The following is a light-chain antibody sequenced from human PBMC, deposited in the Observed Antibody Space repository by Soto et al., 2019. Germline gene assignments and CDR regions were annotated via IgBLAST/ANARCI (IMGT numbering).Light chain of an antibody. V-gene: IGKV3-15*01. CDR3: QQYDIWWT. Sequence: EIVMTQSPATLSVSPGERATLSCRASQSLNSNLAWYQQKAGQAPRLLIYGASTRATGIPARFSGSESGTEFTLTISGLQSEDVAVYYCQQYDIWWTFGQGTKVEIK. CDR1: QSLNSN. J-gene: IGKJ1*01. CDR2: GAS.